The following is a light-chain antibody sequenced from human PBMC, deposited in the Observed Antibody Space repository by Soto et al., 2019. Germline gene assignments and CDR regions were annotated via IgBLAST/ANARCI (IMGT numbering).Light chain of an antibody. V-gene: IGLV2-14*03. CDR1: SSDVGAYNY. Sequence: QSALTQPASVSGSPGQSITISCTGTSSDVGAYNYVSWYQQHPGTAPKLMIYDVSNRPSGISNRFSGSKSGNTASLIISGLQAEDEADYYCSSYTSSTLVFGGGTKLTVL. CDR3: SSYTSSTLV. CDR2: DVS. J-gene: IGLJ2*01.